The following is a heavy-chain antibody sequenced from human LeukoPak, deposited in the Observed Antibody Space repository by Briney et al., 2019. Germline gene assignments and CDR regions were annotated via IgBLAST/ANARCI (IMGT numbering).Heavy chain of an antibody. CDR2: IYTSGST. Sequence: SETLSLTCTVSGGSISSYYWSWIRQPAGKGLEWIGRIYTSGSTNYNPSLKSRVTMSVDTSKNQFSLKLSSVTAADTAVYYCARDQRFCSGGSCYSGGYNWFDPWGQGTLVTVSS. D-gene: IGHD2-15*01. CDR1: GGSISSYY. CDR3: ARDQRFCSGGSCYSGGYNWFDP. V-gene: IGHV4-4*07. J-gene: IGHJ5*02.